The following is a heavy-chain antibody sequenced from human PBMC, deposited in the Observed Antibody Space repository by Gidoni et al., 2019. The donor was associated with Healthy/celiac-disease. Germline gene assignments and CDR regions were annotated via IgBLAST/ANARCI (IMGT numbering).Heavy chain of an antibody. Sequence: ELQLLESGGGLVQPGGSLRLSCAASGFTFSSYAMSWVRQAPGKGLEWVSAISGSGGSTYYADSVKGRFTISRDNSKNTLYLQMNSLRAEDTAVYYCAKVPFISLKYYDILTGFPAGEYYFDYWGQGTLVTVSS. CDR2: ISGSGGST. J-gene: IGHJ4*02. V-gene: IGHV3-23*01. CDR1: GFTFSSYA. D-gene: IGHD3-9*01. CDR3: AKVPFISLKYYDILTGFPAGEYYFDY.